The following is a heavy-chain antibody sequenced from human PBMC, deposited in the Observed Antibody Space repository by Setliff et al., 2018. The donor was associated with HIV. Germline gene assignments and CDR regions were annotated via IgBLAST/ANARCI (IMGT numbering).Heavy chain of an antibody. J-gene: IGHJ4*02. Sequence: QPGGSLRLSCAASGFTFRSYWMTWVRQAPGKGLEWVANIKFDGSEKYYVDSVKGRFSISRDNAKNSLFLQMNSLTADDTAVYYCARDRTGGWAFESWGQGTPVTVSS. V-gene: IGHV3-7*03. D-gene: IGHD2-8*02. CDR2: IKFDGSEK. CDR1: GFTFRSYW. CDR3: ARDRTGGWAFES.